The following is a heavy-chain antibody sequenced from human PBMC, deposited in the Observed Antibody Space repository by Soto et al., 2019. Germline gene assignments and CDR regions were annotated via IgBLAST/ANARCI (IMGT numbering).Heavy chain of an antibody. J-gene: IGHJ4*02. V-gene: IGHV1-69*02. D-gene: IGHD3-10*01. CDR1: GDTFNFYS. CDR3: ASSYGSGSRAFDY. Sequence: QVQLVQSGAEVKRPGSSVKVSCKASGDTFNFYSINWVRQAPGLGLEWMGRVNPIVSMSNYAQKFQGRVTMTADKSTSTAFMDLSSLRSVGAAIYSCASSYGSGSRAFDYWGQEALVTVSS. CDR2: VNPIVSMS.